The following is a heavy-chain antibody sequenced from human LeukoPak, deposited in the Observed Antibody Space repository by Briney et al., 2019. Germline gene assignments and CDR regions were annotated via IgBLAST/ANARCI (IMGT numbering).Heavy chain of an antibody. J-gene: IGHJ6*03. Sequence: PSETLSLTCTVSGGSISSGSYYWSWIRQPAGKGLEWIGSIYYSGSTNYNPSLKSRVTISVDTSKNQFSLKLSSVTAADTAVYYCARRPGMVRGVRFYMDVWGKGTTVTISS. CDR1: GGSISSGSYY. CDR3: ARRPGMVRGVRFYMDV. D-gene: IGHD3-10*01. CDR2: IYYSGST. V-gene: IGHV4-61*10.